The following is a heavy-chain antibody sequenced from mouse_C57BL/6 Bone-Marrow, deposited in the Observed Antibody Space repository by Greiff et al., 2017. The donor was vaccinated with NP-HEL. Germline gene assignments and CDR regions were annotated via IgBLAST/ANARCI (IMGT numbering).Heavy chain of an antibody. V-gene: IGHV2-5*01. D-gene: IGHD2-2*01. Sequence: QVQLQQSGPGLVQPSQSLSITCTVSGFSLTSYGVHWVRQSPGKGLEWLGVIWRGGSTDYNAAFMSRLSITKDNSKSQVFFKMNILQADDTAIYYCALYYGYENYAMDYWGQGTSVTVSS. J-gene: IGHJ4*01. CDR3: ALYYGYENYAMDY. CDR1: GFSLTSYG. CDR2: IWRGGST.